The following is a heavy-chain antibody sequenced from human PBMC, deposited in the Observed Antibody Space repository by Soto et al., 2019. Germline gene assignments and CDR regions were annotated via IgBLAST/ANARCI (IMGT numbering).Heavy chain of an antibody. D-gene: IGHD2-15*01. CDR1: GGSIYRSGYY. J-gene: IGHJ4*02. Sequence: SETLSLTCTVSGGSIYRSGYYWGWIRQPPGRGLEWIGNIDYNGATYSNPSLKSRVTISRDTSKNQFSLKLTSVTAADTALYYCGKVLVGATGHTDSDSWGPGTRVTVS. CDR2: IDYNGAT. V-gene: IGHV4-39*01. CDR3: GKVLVGATGHTDSDS.